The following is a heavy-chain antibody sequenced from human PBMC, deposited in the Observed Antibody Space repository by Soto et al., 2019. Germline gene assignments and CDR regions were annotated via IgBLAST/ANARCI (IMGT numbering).Heavy chain of an antibody. D-gene: IGHD6-13*01. J-gene: IGHJ6*02. CDR1: GFTFSDYY. Sequence: GGSLRLSCAASGFTFSDYYMSWIRQAPGKGLEWVSYISSSSSYTNYADSVKGRFTISRDNAKNSLYLQMNSLRAEDTAVYYCARDQAAYYGMDVWGQGTTVTVSS. CDR2: ISSSSSYT. CDR3: ARDQAAYYGMDV. V-gene: IGHV3-11*06.